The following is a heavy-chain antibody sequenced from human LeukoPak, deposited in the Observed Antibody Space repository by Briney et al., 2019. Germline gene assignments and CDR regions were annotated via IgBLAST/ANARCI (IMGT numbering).Heavy chain of an antibody. CDR1: GGSISSYY. Sequence: PSETLSLTCTVSGGSISSYYWSWIRQPAGKGLEWIGRIYTSGSTNYNPSLKSRVTMSVDTSKNQFSLKLSSVTAADTAVYYCARFPGLDIVVVPAAEIDYWGQGTLVTVSS. V-gene: IGHV4-4*07. CDR3: ARFPGLDIVVVPAAEIDY. J-gene: IGHJ4*02. CDR2: IYTSGST. D-gene: IGHD2-2*03.